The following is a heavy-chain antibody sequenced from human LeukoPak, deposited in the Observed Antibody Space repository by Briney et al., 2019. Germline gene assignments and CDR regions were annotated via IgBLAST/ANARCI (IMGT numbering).Heavy chain of an antibody. J-gene: IGHJ5*02. CDR3: AREGGAVAGRWDWFDP. CDR1: GYTFSSYG. V-gene: IGHV1-18*01. CDR2: ISAYDGKT. Sequence: ASVKVSCKASGYTFSSYGMSWVRQASGEGLEWVGWISAYDGKTESAQKLQGRVTMTTDTSTSTASMELRSLRSDDTAVYYCAREGGAVAGRWDWFDPWGQGTLVTVSS. D-gene: IGHD6-19*01.